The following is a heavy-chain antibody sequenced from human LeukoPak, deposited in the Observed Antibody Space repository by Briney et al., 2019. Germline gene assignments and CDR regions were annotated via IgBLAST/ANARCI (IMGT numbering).Heavy chain of an antibody. CDR3: ARGERLNDYGDYEDYYYYGMDV. V-gene: IGHV4-39*07. J-gene: IGHJ6*02. CDR1: GGSISSGGYY. CDR2: INHSGST. D-gene: IGHD4-17*01. Sequence: PSETLSLTCTVSGGSISSGGYYWSWIRQPPGKGLEWIVEINHSGSTNYNPSLKSRATISVDTSKNQFSLKLSSVTAADTAVYYCARGERLNDYGDYEDYYYYGMDVWGQGTTVTVSS.